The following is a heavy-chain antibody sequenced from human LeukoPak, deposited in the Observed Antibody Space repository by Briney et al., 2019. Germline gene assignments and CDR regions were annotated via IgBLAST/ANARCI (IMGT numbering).Heavy chain of an antibody. Sequence: GGSLRLSCAASGFTFSTYEMNWVRQAPGKGLEWVSYISSSGSTIYHADSVKGRFTISRDNANSSLYLQMSSLRAEDTALYYCARVRPGYSSGSYYFDYWGQGTLVTVSS. D-gene: IGHD5-18*01. CDR3: ARVRPGYSSGSYYFDY. J-gene: IGHJ4*02. CDR1: GFTFSTYE. V-gene: IGHV3-48*03. CDR2: ISSSGSTI.